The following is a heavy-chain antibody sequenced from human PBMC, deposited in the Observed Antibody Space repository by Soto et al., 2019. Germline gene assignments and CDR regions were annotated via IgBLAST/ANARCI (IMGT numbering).Heavy chain of an antibody. J-gene: IGHJ4*02. CDR1: GGTFSSYT. CDR3: ARAAAAGSDY. CDR2: IIPILGIA. Sequence: QVQLVQSGAEVKKPGSSVKVSCKASGGTFSSYTISWVRQAPGQGLEWMGRIIPILGIANYAQKFQGRVTITAEKSTSTAYMELSSLRSEDTAVYYCARAAAAGSDYWGQGTLVTVSS. D-gene: IGHD6-13*01. V-gene: IGHV1-69*02.